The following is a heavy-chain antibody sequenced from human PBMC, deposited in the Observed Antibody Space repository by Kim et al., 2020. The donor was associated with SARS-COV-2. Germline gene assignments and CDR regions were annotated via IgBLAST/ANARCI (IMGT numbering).Heavy chain of an antibody. J-gene: IGHJ3*02. Sequence: SETLSLTCTVSGGSISSGSYYWSWIRQPAGKGLEWIGRIYTSGSTNYNPSLKSRVTISADTSQNQFSLKLTSGTAADTSVYYCARDSPAPVYCGGDCYSLGAFDIWGQGTMVTVSS. CDR3: ARDSPAPVYCGGDCYSLGAFDI. CDR2: IYTSGST. V-gene: IGHV4-61*02. D-gene: IGHD2-21*02. CDR1: GGSISSGSYY.